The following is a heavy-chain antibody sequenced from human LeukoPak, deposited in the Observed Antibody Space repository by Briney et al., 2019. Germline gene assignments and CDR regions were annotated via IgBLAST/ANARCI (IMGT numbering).Heavy chain of an antibody. D-gene: IGHD1-1*01. CDR2: IIPILGIA. Sequence: ASVKVSCKASVGTFSSYAISWVRQTPGQGLEWMGRIIPILGIANYAQKIQGRVTITTDESTSTPYMELSSLRSEDTAVYYCAAKEGYSGTTGYYYYYMDVWGKGTTVTVSS. CDR3: AAKEGYSGTTGYYYYYMDV. V-gene: IGHV1-69*04. J-gene: IGHJ6*03. CDR1: VGTFSSYA.